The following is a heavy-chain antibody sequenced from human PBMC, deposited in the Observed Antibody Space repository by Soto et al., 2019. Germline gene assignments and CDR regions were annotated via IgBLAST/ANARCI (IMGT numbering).Heavy chain of an antibody. CDR1: GFIFSRYG. CDR3: AKETIEVGGPNYFDY. CDR2: VSHDGLAQ. Sequence: QVQLVESGGGVVQPGRSLRLLCEGSGFIFSRYGMHWVRQAPGMGLEWVAVVSHDGLAQYYGDSVKGRFTISRDNSQNTLYMQMNRLRTEDTAIYYCAKETIEVGGPNYFDYWGQGTLVTVSS. J-gene: IGHJ4*02. V-gene: IGHV3-30*18. D-gene: IGHD6-19*01.